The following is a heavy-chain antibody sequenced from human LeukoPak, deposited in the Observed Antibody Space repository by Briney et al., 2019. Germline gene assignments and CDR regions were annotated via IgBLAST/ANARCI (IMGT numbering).Heavy chain of an antibody. D-gene: IGHD1-26*01. CDR3: AKGIVGATTH. CDR1: GFTFSSYA. Sequence: GGSLRLSCAASGFTFSSYAMSWVRQAPGKGLEWVSAVGVSGGGTYYADSVKGRFTISRDNSKNTLYLQMNSLRAEDTAVYYCAKGIVGATTHWGQGTLVTVSS. J-gene: IGHJ4*02. CDR2: VGVSGGGT. V-gene: IGHV3-23*01.